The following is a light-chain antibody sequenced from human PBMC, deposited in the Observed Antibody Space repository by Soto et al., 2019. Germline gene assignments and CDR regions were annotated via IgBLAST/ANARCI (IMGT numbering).Light chain of an antibody. CDR1: QSVSSK. Sequence: EIVMTQSPATLSVSPGERATLSCRASQSVSSKLAWFQQKPGQAPGPLIYGTSTRATGIPARFSGSGSGTEFTLTISSLQSEDFAIYYCQQYNTWPYTFGQGTKLEIK. V-gene: IGKV3-15*01. J-gene: IGKJ2*01. CDR3: QQYNTWPYT. CDR2: GTS.